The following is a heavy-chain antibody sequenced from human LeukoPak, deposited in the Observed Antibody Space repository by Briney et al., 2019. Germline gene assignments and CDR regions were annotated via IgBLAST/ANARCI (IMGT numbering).Heavy chain of an antibody. CDR3: ARSIVVVPAAMLDYGMDV. J-gene: IGHJ6*02. CDR1: RFTFSSYW. Sequence: GGSLRLSCAASRFTFSSYWMSWVRQAPGKGLEWVANIKQDGSEKYYVDSVKGRFTISRDNAKNSLYLQMNSLRAEDTAVYYCARSIVVVPAAMLDYGMDVWGQGTTVTVSS. D-gene: IGHD2-2*01. V-gene: IGHV3-7*01. CDR2: IKQDGSEK.